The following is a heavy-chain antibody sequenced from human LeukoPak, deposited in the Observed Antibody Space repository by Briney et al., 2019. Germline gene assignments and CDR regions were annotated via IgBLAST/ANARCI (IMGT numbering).Heavy chain of an antibody. Sequence: GGSLRLSCAASGFTFSDYYMSWIRQAPGKGLEWVSYISNSGSTIYYADSVKGRFTISRDNAKNSLYLQMNSLRAEDTAVYYCARARDYYDSSGYYYEFDYWGQGTLVTVSS. CDR1: GFTFSDYY. CDR3: ARARDYYDSSGYYYEFDY. CDR2: ISNSGSTI. V-gene: IGHV3-11*01. J-gene: IGHJ4*02. D-gene: IGHD3-22*01.